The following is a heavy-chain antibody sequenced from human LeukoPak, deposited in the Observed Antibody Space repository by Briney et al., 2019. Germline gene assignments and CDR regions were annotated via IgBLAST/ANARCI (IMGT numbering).Heavy chain of an antibody. Sequence: PGGSLRLSCAASGFTFSSYSMSWVRQAPGKGLEWVSSISSSSSYIYYADSVKGRFTISRDNARNSVSLQINTLRVDDTAVYYCVRDSGSRSSGIFDYWGQGSLVTVSS. CDR2: ISSSSSYI. V-gene: IGHV3-21*01. CDR3: VRDSGSRSSGIFDY. J-gene: IGHJ4*02. D-gene: IGHD2-15*01. CDR1: GFTFSSYS.